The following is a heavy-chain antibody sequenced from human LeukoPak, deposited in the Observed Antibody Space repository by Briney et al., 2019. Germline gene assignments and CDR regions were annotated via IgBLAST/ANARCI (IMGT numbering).Heavy chain of an antibody. CDR2: IWYDGSNK. J-gene: IGHJ4*02. CDR3: ARDLLARGQALLDQ. CDR1: GFTFSTYA. Sequence: PGRSLRLSCAAPGFTFSTYAMHWVRQAPGKGLEWVAVIWYDGSNKYYVDSVKGRFTISRDNSKSTLYLQMNSLRAEDTAAYYCARDLLARGQALLDQWGQGTLVTVSS. V-gene: IGHV3-33*01. D-gene: IGHD3-3*01.